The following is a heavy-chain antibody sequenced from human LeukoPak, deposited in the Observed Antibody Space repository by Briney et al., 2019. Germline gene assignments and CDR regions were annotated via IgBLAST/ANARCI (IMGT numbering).Heavy chain of an antibody. Sequence: GGSLRLSCAASGFTLSDHYMDWVRQAPGKGLEWVSTISDGSRDTHYAGSVKGRFTISRDDSQNIVYLQMDSLRAEDTALYYCTTRLRNHFDYWGQGTQVTVSS. V-gene: IGHV3-11*03. CDR3: TTRLRNHFDY. D-gene: IGHD5-12*01. CDR1: GFTLSDHY. CDR2: ISDGSRDT. J-gene: IGHJ4*02.